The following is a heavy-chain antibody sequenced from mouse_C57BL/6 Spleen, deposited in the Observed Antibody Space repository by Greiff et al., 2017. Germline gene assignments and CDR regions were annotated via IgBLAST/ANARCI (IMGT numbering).Heavy chain of an antibody. J-gene: IGHJ2*01. CDR2: IYPGDGDT. CDR1: GYAFSSSW. D-gene: IGHD2-3*01. V-gene: IGHV1-82*01. CDR3: ARSTIYDGYYDY. Sequence: LVESGPELVKPGASVKISCKASGYAFSSSWMNWVKQRPGKGLEWIGRIYPGDGDTNYNGKFKGKATLTADKSSSTAYMQLSSLTSEDSAVYFCARSTIYDGYYDYWGQGTTLTVSS.